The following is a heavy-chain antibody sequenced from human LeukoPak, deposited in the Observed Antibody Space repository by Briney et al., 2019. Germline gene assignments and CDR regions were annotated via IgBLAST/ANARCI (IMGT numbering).Heavy chain of an antibody. CDR2: VYYSGST. V-gene: IGHV4-39*01. D-gene: IGHD3-10*01. CDR3: ARRPLYGSGSTSPTTDY. Sequence: SETLSLTCSVSGASIDKSTYYWGWIRQPPGEGLEWIGSVYYSGSTYYNTSLKSRVTMSVDTSSNQFSLRLYSVTAADTAVYYCARRPLYGSGSTSPTTDYWGQGTLVTVSS. J-gene: IGHJ4*02. CDR1: GASIDKSTYY.